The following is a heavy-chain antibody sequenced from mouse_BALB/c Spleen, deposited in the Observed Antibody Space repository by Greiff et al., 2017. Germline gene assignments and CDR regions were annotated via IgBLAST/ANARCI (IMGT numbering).Heavy chain of an antibody. CDR3: ARDYYGYFYAMDY. CDR1: GFTFSSYA. V-gene: IGHV5-6-5*01. D-gene: IGHD1-2*01. CDR2: ISSGGST. Sequence: EVQRVESGGGLVKPGGSLKLSCAASGFTFSSYAMSWVRQTPEKRLEWVASISSGGSTYYPDSVKGRFTISRDNARNILYLQMSSLRSEDTAMYYCARDYYGYFYAMDYWGQGTSVTVSS. J-gene: IGHJ4*01.